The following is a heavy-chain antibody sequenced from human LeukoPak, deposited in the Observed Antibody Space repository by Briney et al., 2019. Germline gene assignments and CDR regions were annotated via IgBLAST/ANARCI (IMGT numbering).Heavy chain of an antibody. CDR2: IYYSGST. Sequence: SETLSLTCTVSGGPVSSGSYYWSWIRQPPGKGLEWIGYIYYSGSTNHNPSLKSRVTISVDTSKNQFSLKLSSVTAADTAVYYCARASGGVFDPWGQGTLVTVSS. CDR1: GGPVSSGSYY. D-gene: IGHD2-8*02. V-gene: IGHV4-61*01. J-gene: IGHJ5*02. CDR3: ARASGGVFDP.